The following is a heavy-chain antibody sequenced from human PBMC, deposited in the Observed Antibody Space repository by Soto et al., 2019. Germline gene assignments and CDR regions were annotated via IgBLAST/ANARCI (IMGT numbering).Heavy chain of an antibody. J-gene: IGHJ4*02. Sequence: PGGSLRLSCAASGFTFSNAWMNWVRQAPGKGLEWVGRIKSKTDGGTTDYAAPVKGRFTISRDDSKNTLYLQMNSLKTEDTAVYYCMAVAGSYEGAFDYWGQGTLVTVSS. CDR3: MAVAGSYEGAFDY. CDR1: GFTFSNAW. D-gene: IGHD6-19*01. V-gene: IGHV3-15*07. CDR2: IKSKTDGGTT.